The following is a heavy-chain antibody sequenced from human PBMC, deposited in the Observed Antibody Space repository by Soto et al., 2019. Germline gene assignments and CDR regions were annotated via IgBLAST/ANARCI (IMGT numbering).Heavy chain of an antibody. J-gene: IGHJ4*02. CDR2: IYSGGYT. D-gene: IGHD3-10*01. CDR1: GFTVSNNY. Sequence: EVQLVESGGGLIQPGGSLRLSCAVSGFTVSNNYMSWVRQAPGKGLEGVSVIYSGGYTAYGDSVKGRFTISRDNSKNTLFFQMNSRGADDPVFYYGGARPGGGGYWGQGTLVTVSS. V-gene: IGHV3-53*01. CDR3: GARPGGGGY.